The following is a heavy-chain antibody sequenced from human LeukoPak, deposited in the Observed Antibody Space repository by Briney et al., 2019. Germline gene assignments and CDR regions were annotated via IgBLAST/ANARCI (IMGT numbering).Heavy chain of an antibody. CDR3: ARGRYSVYDWVDY. Sequence: SETLSLTCTVSGGSISSYYWSWIRQPPGKGLEWIGYIYYSGSTNYNPSLKSRVTISVDTSKNQFSLKLSSVTAADTAVYYCARGRYSVYDWVDYWGPGTLVTVSS. CDR2: IYYSGST. CDR1: GGSISSYY. D-gene: IGHD5/OR15-5a*01. J-gene: IGHJ4*02. V-gene: IGHV4-59*01.